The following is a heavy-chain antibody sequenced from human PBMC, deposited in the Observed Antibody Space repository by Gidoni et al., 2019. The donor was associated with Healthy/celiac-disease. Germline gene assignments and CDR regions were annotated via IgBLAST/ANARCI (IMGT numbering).Heavy chain of an antibody. CDR3: AKGGDYYGSGSYYNVPAYYYGMDV. J-gene: IGHJ6*02. D-gene: IGHD3-10*01. CDR2: ISGSGGST. CDR1: GFTFSSSA. V-gene: IGHV3-23*01. Sequence: EVQLLESGGGLVQPGGSLRLSCAASGFTFSSSAMSWVPKAPGKGLGWVSAISGSGGSTYYADSVKGRFTISRDNSKNTLYLQMNSLRAEDTAVYYCAKGGDYYGSGSYYNVPAYYYGMDVWGQGTTVTVSS.